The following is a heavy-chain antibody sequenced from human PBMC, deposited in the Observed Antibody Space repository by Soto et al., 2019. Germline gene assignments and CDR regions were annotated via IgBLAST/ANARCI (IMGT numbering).Heavy chain of an antibody. D-gene: IGHD3-3*01. V-gene: IGHV4-34*01. CDR3: ATRITVFGLLIPPFDP. J-gene: IGHJ5*02. CDR1: GGSVNGYY. Sequence: SETLSLTCAAYGGSVNGYYWNWIRTPPGKGLEWIGEINHTGGTHYNPSLKSRVTMSVDTSKNQFSLRLSSVTAADTAIYYCATRITVFGLLIPPFDPWGQGSQVTVSA. CDR2: INHTGGT.